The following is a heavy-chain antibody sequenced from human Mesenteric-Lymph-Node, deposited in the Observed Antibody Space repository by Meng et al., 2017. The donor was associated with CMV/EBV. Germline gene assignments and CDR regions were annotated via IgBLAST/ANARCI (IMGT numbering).Heavy chain of an antibody. V-gene: IGHV3-9*01. J-gene: IGHJ6*02. Sequence: SLKISCAASGFTFDDYAMHWVRQAPGKDLEWVSGISWNSGSIGYADSAKGRFTISRDNAKNSLYLQMNSLRAEDTALYYCARRVYVILTGYYSGMDVWGQGTTVTVSS. CDR3: ARRVYVILTGYYSGMDV. CDR2: ISWNSGSI. CDR1: GFTFDDYA. D-gene: IGHD3-9*01.